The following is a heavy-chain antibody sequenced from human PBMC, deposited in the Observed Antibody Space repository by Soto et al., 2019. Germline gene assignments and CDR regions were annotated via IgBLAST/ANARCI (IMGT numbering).Heavy chain of an antibody. CDR2: MHPGEDDT. D-gene: IGHD3-16*01. CDR1: GYSFVSYW. CDR3: AGPRWGPVPRDTLYFDY. V-gene: IGHV5-51*01. J-gene: IGHJ4*02. Sequence: EVQLVQSGAEVKKPGESLKISCTGFGYSFVSYWIGWVRQMPGKGLEWVAIMHPGEDDTIDSPSFQGQGTISDDKSTTTYLQWRNVQASDIGMYYCAGPRWGPVPRDTLYFDYWGQGTLVTVSS.